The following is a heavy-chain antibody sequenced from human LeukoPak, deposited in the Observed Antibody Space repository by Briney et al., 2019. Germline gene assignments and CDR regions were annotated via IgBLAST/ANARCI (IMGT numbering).Heavy chain of an antibody. CDR2: IRPDGSDE. D-gene: IGHD1-26*01. V-gene: IGHV3-7*01. J-gene: IGHJ4*02. Sequence: PGGSLRLSCVVSGFTFSSYWMSWVRQAPGKGLEWVANIRPDGSDEYYVDSVKGRFTISRDNAKSTLYLQMNSLRAEDTAVYYCARDVRSYYFDYWGQGTLVTVSS. CDR1: GFTFSSYW. CDR3: ARDVRSYYFDY.